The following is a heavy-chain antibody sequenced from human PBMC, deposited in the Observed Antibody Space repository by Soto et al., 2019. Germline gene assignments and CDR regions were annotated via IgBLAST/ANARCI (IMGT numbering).Heavy chain of an antibody. CDR3: TAAEMATTPQYDFGS. Sequence: EVQLVESGGGLVQPGGSLKLSCAASGFTFSGSAIHWVRQASEKGLEWVGRIRSKANSYATAYAASVRGRFTISRDDSKNTAYLQMDSLNAEDTAVYYCTAAEMATTPQYDFGSWGQGTLVTVSS. D-gene: IGHD1-1*01. CDR1: GFTFSGSA. CDR2: IRSKANSYAT. J-gene: IGHJ4*02. V-gene: IGHV3-73*02.